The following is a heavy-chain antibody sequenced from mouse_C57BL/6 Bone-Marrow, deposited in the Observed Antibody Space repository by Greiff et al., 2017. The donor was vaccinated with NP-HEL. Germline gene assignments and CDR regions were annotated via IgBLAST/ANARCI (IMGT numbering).Heavy chain of an antibody. D-gene: IGHD2-2*01. CDR3: ARELMVTTGD. J-gene: IGHJ3*01. V-gene: IGHV5-4*01. CDR1: GFTFSSYA. Sequence: EVHLVASGGGLVKPGGSLKLSCAASGFTFSSYAMSWVRQTPEKRLEWVATISDGGSYTYYPDNVKGRFTISRDNAKNNLYLQMSHLKSEDTAMYYCARELMVTTGDWGQGTLVTVSA. CDR2: ISDGGSYT.